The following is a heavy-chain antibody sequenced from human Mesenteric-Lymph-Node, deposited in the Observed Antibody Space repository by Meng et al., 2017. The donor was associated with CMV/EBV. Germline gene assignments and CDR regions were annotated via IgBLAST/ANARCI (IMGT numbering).Heavy chain of an antibody. CDR3: AKEDWNFGGFAY. V-gene: IGHV3-33*06. J-gene: IGHJ4*02. Sequence: SCAVSGFTFSIYGMHWVRQAPGKGLEWVPVIWYDGSNKYCAHSVKGRFTISRDNSKSTLYLQLNSLRPEDTAVYYCAKEDWNFGGFAYLGQGTLVTVSS. CDR2: IWYDGSNK. D-gene: IGHD1-7*01. CDR1: GFTFSIYG.